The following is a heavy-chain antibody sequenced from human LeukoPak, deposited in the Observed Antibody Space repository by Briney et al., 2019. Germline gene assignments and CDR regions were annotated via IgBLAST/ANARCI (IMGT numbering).Heavy chain of an antibody. CDR2: INPNSGGT. Sequence: ASVKVSCKASGYTFTGYYMHWVRQAPGQGLEWMGRINPNSGGTNYAQKFQGRVTMTRDTSISTAYMELSRLRSDDTAVYYCARDSSSWSGYGAFDIWGQGTMVTVSS. D-gene: IGHD6-13*01. CDR3: ARDSSSWSGYGAFDI. CDR1: GYTFTGYY. J-gene: IGHJ3*02. V-gene: IGHV1-2*06.